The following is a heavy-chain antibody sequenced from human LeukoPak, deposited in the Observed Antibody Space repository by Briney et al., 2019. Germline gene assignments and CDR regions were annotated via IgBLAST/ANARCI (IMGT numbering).Heavy chain of an antibody. CDR1: GYTLTELS. Sequence: ASVKVSCKVSGYTLTELSMHWVRQAPGKGLEWMGGFDPEDGETIYAQKFQGRVTMTEDTSTDTAYMELSSLRSEDTAVYYCARDGGAGYSSGLEYYWGQGTLVTVSS. V-gene: IGHV1-24*01. D-gene: IGHD6-19*01. J-gene: IGHJ4*02. CDR2: FDPEDGET. CDR3: ARDGGAGYSSGLEYY.